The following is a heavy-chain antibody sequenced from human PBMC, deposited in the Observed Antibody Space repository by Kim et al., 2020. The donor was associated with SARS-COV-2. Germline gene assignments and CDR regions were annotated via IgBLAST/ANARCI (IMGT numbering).Heavy chain of an antibody. V-gene: IGHV4-39*01. CDR2: IYYSGST. Sequence: SETLSLTCTVPGGSISSSSYYWGWIRQPPGKGLEWIGSIYYSGSTYYNPSLKSRVTLSVDMSKNQFSLKLSSVTAAGTAGYYCAGVDGSGSYYNAWYYYGMDVWGGGATVTGSS. CDR1: GGSISSSSYY. CDR3: AGVDGSGSYYNAWYYYGMDV. D-gene: IGHD3-10*01. J-gene: IGHJ6*04.